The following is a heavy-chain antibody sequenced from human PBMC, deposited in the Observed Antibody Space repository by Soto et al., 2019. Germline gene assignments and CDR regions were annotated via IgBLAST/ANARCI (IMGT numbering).Heavy chain of an antibody. CDR3: ARAGFSYGHLLF. D-gene: IGHD3-10*01. V-gene: IGHV4-30-4*01. J-gene: IGHJ4*02. CDR2: VFYSGAT. Sequence: PSETRSLTCNVSGGPLQTGHYYWYWIRQPPGKGLEWIGYVFYSGATNYSPSLKSRAAISMDTSKNQFSLSLTSVTAADTAVYYCARAGFSYGHLLFWGQGIRVT. CDR1: GGPLQTGHYY.